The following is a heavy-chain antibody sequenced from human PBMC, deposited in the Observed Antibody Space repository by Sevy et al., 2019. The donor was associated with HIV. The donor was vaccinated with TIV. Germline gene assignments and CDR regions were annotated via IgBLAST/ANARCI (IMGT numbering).Heavy chain of an antibody. V-gene: IGHV3-23*01. CDR2: ISGSGGST. CDR3: AKVSSGAGSNFDY. J-gene: IGHJ4*02. D-gene: IGHD6-19*01. CDR1: GFTFSSYA. Sequence: GGSLGLSCAASGFTFSSYAMSWVRQAPGKGLEWVSAISGSGGSTYYADSVKGRFTISRDNSKNTLYLQMNSLRAEDTAVYYCAKVSSGAGSNFDYWGQGTLVTVSS.